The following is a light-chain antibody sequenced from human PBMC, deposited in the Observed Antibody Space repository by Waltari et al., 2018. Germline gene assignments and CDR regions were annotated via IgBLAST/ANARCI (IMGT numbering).Light chain of an antibody. CDR1: SSSIGSNT. V-gene: IGLV1-44*01. J-gene: IGLJ2*01. CDR2: SND. Sequence: QSVVTQPPSASGTPVPRVTISCSGSSSSIGSNTVNWYQVLPGTPPRLLIYSNDQRPSGVPARFSGSKSGTSASLAISGLQSEDEAEYYCATWDDRLTGVLFGGGTKVTVL. CDR3: ATWDDRLTGVL.